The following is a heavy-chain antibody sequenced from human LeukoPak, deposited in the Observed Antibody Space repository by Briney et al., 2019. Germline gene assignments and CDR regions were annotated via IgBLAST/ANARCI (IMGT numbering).Heavy chain of an antibody. V-gene: IGHV3-21*01. CDR1: GFTFSSYS. D-gene: IGHD1-26*01. CDR3: ARVKSGSYSTVDY. Sequence: GGSLRLSCAASGFTFSSYSMSWVRQAPGKGLEWVSSISTSSSYIYYADSVKGRFTISRDNAKNSLYLQMNSLRAEDTAVYYCARVKSGSYSTVDYWGQGTQVTVSS. CDR2: ISTSSSYI. J-gene: IGHJ4*02.